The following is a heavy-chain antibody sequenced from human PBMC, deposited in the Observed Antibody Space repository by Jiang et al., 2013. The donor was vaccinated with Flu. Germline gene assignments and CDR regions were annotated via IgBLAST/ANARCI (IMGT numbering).Heavy chain of an antibody. V-gene: IGHV1-46*03. Sequence: PGAVSEGSCKASGYTFTSYYMHWVRQAPGQGLEWMGIINPSGGSTSYAQKFQGRVTMTRDTSTSTVYMELSSLRSEDTAVYYCAREFTMIVVGLDAFDIWGQGTMVTVSS. CDR1: GYTFTSYY. J-gene: IGHJ3*02. CDR3: AREFTMIVVGLDAFDI. D-gene: IGHD3-22*01. CDR2: INPSGGST.